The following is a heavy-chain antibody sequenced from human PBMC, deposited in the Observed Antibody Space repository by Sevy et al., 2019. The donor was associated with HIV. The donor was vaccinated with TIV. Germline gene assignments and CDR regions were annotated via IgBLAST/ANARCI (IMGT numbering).Heavy chain of an antibody. D-gene: IGHD1-7*01. V-gene: IGHV3-7*01. CDR2: IKDDGSAT. CDR3: APLNWHFPYYFDY. CDR1: GFIFSDYW. J-gene: IGHJ4*02. Sequence: GGSLRLSCAASGFIFSDYWMTWVRQAPGKGLQWVASIKDDGSATYYVGSVKGRFTISSDNARNSLFLQVNSLMAEDTAVYYCAPLNWHFPYYFDYWGQGALVTVSS.